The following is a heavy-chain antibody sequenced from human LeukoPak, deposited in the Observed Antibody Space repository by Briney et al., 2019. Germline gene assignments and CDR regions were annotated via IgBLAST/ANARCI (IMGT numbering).Heavy chain of an antibody. CDR1: GGSISSYC. CDR3: ARDPRGGSFQNGYYYYGMDV. CDR2: IYTSGST. D-gene: IGHD1-26*01. Sequence: SETLSLTCTVSGGSISSYCWSWIRQPAGKGLEWIGRIYTSGSTNYNPSLKSRVTMSVDTSKNQFSLKLSSVTAADTAVYYCARDPRGGSFQNGYYYYGMDVWGQGTTVTVSS. V-gene: IGHV4-4*07. J-gene: IGHJ6*02.